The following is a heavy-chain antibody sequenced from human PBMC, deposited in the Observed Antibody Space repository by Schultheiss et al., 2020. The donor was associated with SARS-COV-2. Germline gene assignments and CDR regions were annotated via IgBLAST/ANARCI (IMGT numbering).Heavy chain of an antibody. CDR2: ISSSGSTI. J-gene: IGHJ3*02. CDR3: AKDQWARIAGAFDI. Sequence: GGSLRLSCAASGFTFSDYYMSWIRQAPGKGLEWVSYISSSGSTIYYADSVKGRFTISRDNAKNSLYLQMNSLRAEDTAVYYCAKDQWARIAGAFDIWGQGTMVTVSS. D-gene: IGHD6-13*01. CDR1: GFTFSDYY. V-gene: IGHV3-11*01.